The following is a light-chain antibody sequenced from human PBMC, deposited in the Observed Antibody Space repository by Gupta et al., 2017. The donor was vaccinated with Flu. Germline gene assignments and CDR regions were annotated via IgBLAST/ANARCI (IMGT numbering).Light chain of an antibody. Sequence: VPLGGRATINCKSSQSVLYSSNSKNYLASYQQKPGQPPKLLIYWASTRESGVPDRFSGSGSGTDFTLTLSSLQAEDVAVYYWQQYYTNLSFGQGTKLEIK. CDR2: WAS. CDR1: QSVLYSSNSKNY. CDR3: QQYYTNLS. V-gene: IGKV4-1*01. J-gene: IGKJ2*01.